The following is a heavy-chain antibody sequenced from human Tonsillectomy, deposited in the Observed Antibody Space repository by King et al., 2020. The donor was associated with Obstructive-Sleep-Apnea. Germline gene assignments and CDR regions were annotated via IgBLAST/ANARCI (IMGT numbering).Heavy chain of an antibody. V-gene: IGHV3-30*04. CDR3: ARDRSTGWRLFDS. CDR2: ISYDGSDK. J-gene: IGHJ4*02. CDR1: GFIFSSYA. Sequence: VQLVESGGGVVQPGRSLRLSCEASGFIFSSYAMHWVRQAPGKGLEGVALISYDGSDKYYADSVKGRFSISRDNSKNTVYLQMNSLRVEDTAGYYCARDRSTGWRLFDSWGQGTLVTVSS. D-gene: IGHD6-19*01.